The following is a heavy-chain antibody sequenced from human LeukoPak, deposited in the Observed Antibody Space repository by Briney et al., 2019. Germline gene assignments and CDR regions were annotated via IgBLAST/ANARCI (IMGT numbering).Heavy chain of an antibody. CDR2: ISSSSTI. V-gene: IGHV3-48*01. CDR1: GFTFSSYS. D-gene: IGHD1-7*01. J-gene: IGHJ3*02. CDR3: ARDSPRYNWNYRGGAFDI. Sequence: GGSLRLSCAASGFTFSSYSMNWVRQAPGKGLEWVSYISSSSTIYYADSVKGRFTISRDNAKNSLYLQMNSLRAEDTAVYYCARDSPRYNWNYRGGAFDIWGQGTMVTVSS.